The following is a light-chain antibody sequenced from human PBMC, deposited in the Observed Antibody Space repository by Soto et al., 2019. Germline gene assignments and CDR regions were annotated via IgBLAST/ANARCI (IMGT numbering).Light chain of an antibody. Sequence: EIVLTQSPATLSLSPGERATISCRASQSVSSYLAWYQHKHGQDPRLLIYDASNRATCIPARFSGSGSGTDFTLTSSSLEPEDFAVYYCQQGSNWPRTFGQGTKLEIK. CDR2: DAS. J-gene: IGKJ2*01. V-gene: IGKV3-11*01. CDR3: QQGSNWPRT. CDR1: QSVSSY.